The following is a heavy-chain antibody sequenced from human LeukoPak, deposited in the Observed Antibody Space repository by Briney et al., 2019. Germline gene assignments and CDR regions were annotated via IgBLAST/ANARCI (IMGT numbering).Heavy chain of an antibody. CDR2: IKSKTDGGTT. Sequence: GGSLRLSCAASGFTFSNAWMSWVRQAPGKGLEWVGRIKSKTDGGTTDYAAPVKGRFTISRDDSKNTLYLQMNSLKTEDTAVYYCTTETKPSPFYSSSWYLSRDVDAFDIWGQGTMVTVSS. D-gene: IGHD6-13*01. CDR3: TTETKPSPFYSSSWYLSRDVDAFDI. V-gene: IGHV3-15*01. CDR1: GFTFSNAW. J-gene: IGHJ3*02.